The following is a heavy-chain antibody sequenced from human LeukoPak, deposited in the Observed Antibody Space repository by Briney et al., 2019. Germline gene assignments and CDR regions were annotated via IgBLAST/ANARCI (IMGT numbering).Heavy chain of an antibody. J-gene: IGHJ5*02. CDR2: ISAYNGNT. CDR3: ARDHCSSTSCSSTPTNWFDP. Sequence: ASVTVSFKSSVYTFTSYGISWVRQAPGQGLAWMGWISAYNGNTNYAQKLQGRVTMTTDTSTSTAYMELRSLRSDDTAVYYCARDHCSSTSCSSTPTNWFDPWGQGTLVTVSS. CDR1: VYTFTSYG. V-gene: IGHV1-18*01. D-gene: IGHD2-2*01.